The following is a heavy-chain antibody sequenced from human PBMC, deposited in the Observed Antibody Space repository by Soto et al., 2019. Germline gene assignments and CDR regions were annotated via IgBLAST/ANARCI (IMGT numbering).Heavy chain of an antibody. CDR3: AKLTTT. CDR2: ISGSGTST. Sequence: VQLLESGGGLVQPGGSLRLSCTASGFTFNNYAMSWVRQAPGKGLEWVSSISGSGTSTFYADSVKGRFTISRDNSKNTLSLHMSSLRAEDTALYYCAKLTTTWGQGTLVTVSS. V-gene: IGHV3-23*01. D-gene: IGHD1-1*01. CDR1: GFTFNNYA. J-gene: IGHJ4*02.